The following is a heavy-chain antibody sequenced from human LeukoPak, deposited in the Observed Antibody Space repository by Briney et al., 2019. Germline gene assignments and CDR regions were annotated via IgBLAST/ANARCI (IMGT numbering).Heavy chain of an antibody. V-gene: IGHV3-48*01. D-gene: IGHD2/OR15-2a*01. Sequence: PGGSLRLSCVGSEFDFSNFNMIWVRLAPGKGPEYISHISNTASATYYIDSVRGRFTISRDNARNSLYLQMDSLRAEDTAVYYCAGERKYYYMDLWGKGTTVTVS. CDR2: ISNTASAT. J-gene: IGHJ6*03. CDR1: EFDFSNFN. CDR3: AGERKYYYMDL.